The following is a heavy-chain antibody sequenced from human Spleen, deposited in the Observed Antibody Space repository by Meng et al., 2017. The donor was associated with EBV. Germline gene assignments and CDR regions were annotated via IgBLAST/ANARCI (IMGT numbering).Heavy chain of an antibody. J-gene: IGHJ4*02. CDR3: ARDRGAYNSGPVLGH. D-gene: IGHD6-19*01. Sequence: QGQLGASGAEVKKPGASVKVSCKASGYTFTSYGMHWVRQAPEQRLEWMGWIDVGNGNTKYSQKFQDRVIITRDTSASTAYMELSSLKSEDMAVYYCARDRGAYNSGPVLGHWGQGTLVIVSS. CDR2: IDVGNGNT. CDR1: GYTFTSYG. V-gene: IGHV1-3*01.